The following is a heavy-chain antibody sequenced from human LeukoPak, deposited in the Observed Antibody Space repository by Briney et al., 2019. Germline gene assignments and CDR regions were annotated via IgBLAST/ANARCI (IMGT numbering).Heavy chain of an antibody. Sequence: SETLSLICAVYGGSFSGYYWGWIRQPPGKGLEWIGSIYYSGNTYYSPALKSRLTVSVDTSKNQFSLKLSSVTAADTAVYYCARMSYLNWLVHFDDWGQGTLVTVSS. J-gene: IGHJ4*02. CDR3: ARMSYLNWLVHFDD. CDR2: IYYSGNT. V-gene: IGHV4-34*01. D-gene: IGHD6-19*01. CDR1: GGSFSGYY.